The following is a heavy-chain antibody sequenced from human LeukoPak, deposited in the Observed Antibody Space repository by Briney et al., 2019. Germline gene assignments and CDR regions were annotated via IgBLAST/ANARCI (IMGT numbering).Heavy chain of an antibody. CDR2: IKMDGSEK. V-gene: IGHV3-7*01. Sequence: GGSLRLSCAASGFTFSSYWMTWVRQAPETGLEWVANIKMDGSEKYYVASVKGRFTISRDNAKNSLYLQMNSLRAEDTAVYYCARGTAECTSYSCYSYYYYMDVWGKGTTVTVSS. J-gene: IGHJ6*03. CDR1: GFTFSSYW. D-gene: IGHD2-21*01. CDR3: ARGTAECTSYSCYSYYYYMDV.